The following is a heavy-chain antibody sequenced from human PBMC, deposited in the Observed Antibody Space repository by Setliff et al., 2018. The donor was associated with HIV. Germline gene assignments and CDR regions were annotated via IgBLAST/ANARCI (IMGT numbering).Heavy chain of an antibody. D-gene: IGHD3-9*01. CDR2: IYNGWTT. J-gene: IGHJ3*02. CDR1: GYSISSGYY. CDR3: ARERYAGGSFDI. Sequence: KPSETLSLTCAVSGYSISSGYYWGWIRQPPGKGLEWIGSIYNGWTTHYNPSLKSRVTISVDTSKDQFSLRLSSVTAAYTAVYYFARERYAGGSFDIWGQGTKVTVSS. V-gene: IGHV4-38-2*02.